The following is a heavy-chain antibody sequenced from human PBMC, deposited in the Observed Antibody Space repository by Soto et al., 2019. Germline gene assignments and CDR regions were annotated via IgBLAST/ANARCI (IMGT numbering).Heavy chain of an antibody. CDR3: AKDHRMTPAYYYYYMDV. CDR2: IYYSGST. CDR1: GGSISSGGYY. V-gene: IGHV4-31*03. J-gene: IGHJ6*03. Sequence: SETLSLTCTVSGGSISSGGYYWSWIRQHPGKGLEWIGYIYYSGSTYYNPSLKSRVTISVDTSKNQFSLKLSSVTAEDTAVYYCAKDHRMTPAYYYYYMDVWGKGTTVTVSS.